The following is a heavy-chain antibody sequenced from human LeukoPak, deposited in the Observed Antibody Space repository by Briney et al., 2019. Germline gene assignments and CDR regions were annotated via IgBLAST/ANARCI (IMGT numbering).Heavy chain of an antibody. V-gene: IGHV3-30*18. Sequence: GGSLRLSCAASGFTFSSYSMNWVRQAPGKGLEWVAVISYDGSNKYYADSVKGRFTISRDNSKNTLYLQMNSLRAEDTAVYYCAKDHSSGWYTDFDYWGQGTLVTVSS. CDR3: AKDHSSGWYTDFDY. D-gene: IGHD6-19*01. CDR1: GFTFSSYS. CDR2: ISYDGSNK. J-gene: IGHJ4*02.